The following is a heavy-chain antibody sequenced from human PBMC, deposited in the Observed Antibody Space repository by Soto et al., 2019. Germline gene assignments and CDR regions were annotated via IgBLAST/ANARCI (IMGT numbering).Heavy chain of an antibody. CDR2: IIPILGIA. V-gene: IGHV1-69*02. CDR1: GGTFSSYT. D-gene: IGHD3-22*01. Sequence: QVQLVQSGAEVTKPGSSVKVSCKASGGTFSSYTISWVRQAPGQGLEWMGRIIPILGIANYAQKFQGRVTITADKSTSTAYMELSSLRSEDTAVYYCARRLNYDSISLDDYWGQGTLVNVSS. CDR3: ARRLNYDSISLDDY. J-gene: IGHJ4*02.